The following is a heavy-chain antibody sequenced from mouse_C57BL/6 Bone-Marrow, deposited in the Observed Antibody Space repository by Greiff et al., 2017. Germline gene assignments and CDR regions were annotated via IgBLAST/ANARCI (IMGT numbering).Heavy chain of an antibody. V-gene: IGHV6-6*01. CDR1: GFTFSDAW. CDR3: TSYYGSSYACFAY. Sequence: EVMLVESGGGLVQPGGSMKLSCAASGFTFSDAWMDWVRQSPEKGLEWVAEIRNKANNHATYYAESVKGKFTISRDDSKSSVYLQMNRLRAEDTGIYYCTSYYGSSYACFAYWGQGTLVTVSA. CDR2: IRNKANNHAT. J-gene: IGHJ3*01. D-gene: IGHD1-1*01.